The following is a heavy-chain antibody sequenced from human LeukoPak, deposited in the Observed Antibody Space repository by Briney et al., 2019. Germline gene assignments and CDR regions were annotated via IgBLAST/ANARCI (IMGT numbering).Heavy chain of an antibody. V-gene: IGHV3-11*05. Sequence: SGGSLRLSCAASGFTFSDYYMSWIRQAPGKGLEWVLYISSSGTYTNFVDSVKGRFTISRDNAKNSLYLQMSSLRAEDTAVYYCARVSMVATIIDYWGQGTLVTVSS. J-gene: IGHJ4*02. D-gene: IGHD5-12*01. CDR1: GFTFSDYY. CDR3: ARVSMVATIIDY. CDR2: ISSSGTYT.